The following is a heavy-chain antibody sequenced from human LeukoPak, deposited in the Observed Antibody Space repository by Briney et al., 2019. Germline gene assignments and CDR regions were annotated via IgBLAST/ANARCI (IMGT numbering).Heavy chain of an antibody. CDR2: INPNSAGT. D-gene: IGHD2-15*01. CDR1: GYTFTGYY. CDR3: ARDKGYCSGGSCSFRWRDNWFDP. V-gene: IGHV1-2*02. Sequence: RASVKVSCKASGYTFTGYYMHWVRQAPGQGLEWMGWINPNSAGTNYAQKFQGRVTMTRDTSISTAYMELSRLRSDDTAVYYCARDKGYCSGGSCSFRWRDNWFDPWGQGTLVTVSS. J-gene: IGHJ5*02.